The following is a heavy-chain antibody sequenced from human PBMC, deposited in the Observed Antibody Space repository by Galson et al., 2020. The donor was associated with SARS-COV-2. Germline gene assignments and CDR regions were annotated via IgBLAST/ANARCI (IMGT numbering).Heavy chain of an antibody. D-gene: IGHD1-26*01. V-gene: IGHV3-43D*03. CDR1: GFTFGDYA. Sequence: GESLKLSCAASGFTFGDYAMHWVRQAPGKGLEWVSLISWDGRSSYSADSVKGRFTISRDNSKNSLYLQMSSLRVEDTALYFCAKDPSWGVGAAAAPSFDSWGQGTLVTVS. J-gene: IGHJ4*02. CDR2: ISWDGRSS. CDR3: AKDPSWGVGAAAAPSFDS.